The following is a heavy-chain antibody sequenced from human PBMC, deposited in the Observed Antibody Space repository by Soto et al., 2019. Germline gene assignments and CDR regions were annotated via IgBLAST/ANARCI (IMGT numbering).Heavy chain of an antibody. CDR3: ARELGDSGYDY. CDR2: ITRRRSTI. CDR1: GFTFSSYE. D-gene: IGHD5-12*01. Sequence: GGSLRLSCAASGFTFSSYEMNWVRQALRKGLEWASDITRRRSTIYYADSVKGRFTISRDNAKNSLYLQMNSLRAEDTAVYYCARELGDSGYDYWGQGSLVTVSS. V-gene: IGHV3-48*03. J-gene: IGHJ4*02.